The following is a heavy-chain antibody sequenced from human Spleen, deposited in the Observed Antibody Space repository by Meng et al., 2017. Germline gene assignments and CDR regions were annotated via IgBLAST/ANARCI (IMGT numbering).Heavy chain of an antibody. V-gene: IGHV3-74*01. Sequence: GGSLRLSCAASGFTFNTYWMHWVRQAPGKGLMRVSRIDSDGRNTIYADSVRGRFTISRDSTKNTLYLQMNRLRAEDTAVYYCAKGHGRQLVPCRLDYWGQGTRVTGSS. CDR1: GFTFNTYW. CDR2: IDSDGRNT. CDR3: AKGHGRQLVPCRLDY. J-gene: IGHJ4*02. D-gene: IGHD6-13*01.